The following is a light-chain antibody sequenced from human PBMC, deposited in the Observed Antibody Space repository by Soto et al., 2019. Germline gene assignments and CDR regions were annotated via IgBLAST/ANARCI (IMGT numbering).Light chain of an antibody. CDR3: QQYGSSPIT. CDR2: GAS. V-gene: IGKV3-20*01. CDR1: QSINAH. Sequence: EVVMTQSPATLSVSPGERVTLSCRASQSINAHLAWYQQKPGQAPRLLIHGASTRATGIPDRFSGSGSGTDFTLTISRLEPEDFAVYYCQQYGSSPITFGQGTRLEIK. J-gene: IGKJ5*01.